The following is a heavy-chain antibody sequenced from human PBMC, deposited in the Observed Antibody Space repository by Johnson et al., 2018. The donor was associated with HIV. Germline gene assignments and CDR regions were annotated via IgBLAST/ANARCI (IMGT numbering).Heavy chain of an antibody. V-gene: IGHV3-30-3*01. CDR2: ISYDGSNK. J-gene: IGHJ3*02. CDR1: GFTFSSYA. CDR3: ARDATYYYDSSGYHDAFDI. Sequence: VQLVESGGGVVQPGRSLRLSCAASGFTFSSYAMHWVRQAPGKGLEWVAVISYDGSNKYYADSVTGRFTTSRDNSKNTLYLQMNCLRAEDTAVYYCARDATYYYDSSGYHDAFDIWGQGTMVTVSS. D-gene: IGHD3-22*01.